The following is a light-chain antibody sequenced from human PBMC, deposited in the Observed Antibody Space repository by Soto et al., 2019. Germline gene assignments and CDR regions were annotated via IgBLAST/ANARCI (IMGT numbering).Light chain of an antibody. V-gene: IGKV1-5*03. Sequence: DILMTQSPSTLSASVGDRVTMTCRASRSISSWQAWYQQKPGKAPKFLIYKASSLESGVPSRFSGSGSGTEFTLTISSRQPDDFATYYCQQYNSYSPYTFGQGTKLEIK. J-gene: IGKJ2*01. CDR2: KAS. CDR3: QQYNSYSPYT. CDR1: RSISSW.